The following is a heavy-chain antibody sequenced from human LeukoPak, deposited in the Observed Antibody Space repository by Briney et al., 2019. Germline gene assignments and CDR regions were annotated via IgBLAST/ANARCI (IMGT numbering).Heavy chain of an antibody. J-gene: IGHJ4*02. CDR3: ARERGGDILTAKQFDY. V-gene: IGHV4-61*02. CDR2: IYTSGST. CDR1: GGSISSGSYY. Sequence: SETLSLTCTVSGGSISSGSYYWSWIRQPAGKGLEWIGRIYTSGSTNYNPSLKSRVTISVDTSKNQFSLQLSSVTAADTAVYYCARERGGDILTAKQFDYWGQGTLVTVSS. D-gene: IGHD3-9*01.